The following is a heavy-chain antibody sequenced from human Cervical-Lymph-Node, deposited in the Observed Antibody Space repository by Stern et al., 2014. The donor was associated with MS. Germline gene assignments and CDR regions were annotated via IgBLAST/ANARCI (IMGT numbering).Heavy chain of an antibody. CDR1: GFTFSTYA. D-gene: IGHD4-11*01. Sequence: QVQLMQSGGGVVQPGGSLRLSCVASGFTFSTYAMHWVRRAPGKGLEWLAVISFDGNYKYSADSVKGRLTISRDNSQNTFYLLMTGLRAEDTAVYYCASLSSTVTEQFDYWGQGTLVTVSS. J-gene: IGHJ4*02. V-gene: IGHV3-30*04. CDR2: ISFDGNYK. CDR3: ASLSSTVTEQFDY.